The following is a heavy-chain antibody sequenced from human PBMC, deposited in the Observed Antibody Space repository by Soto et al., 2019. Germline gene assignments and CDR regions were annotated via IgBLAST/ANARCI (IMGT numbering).Heavy chain of an antibody. CDR1: GFTFSSYG. Sequence: GGSLRLSCAASGFTFSSYGMHWVRQAPGKGLEWVAVISYDGSNKYYADSVKGRFTISRDNSKNTLYLQMNSLRAEDTAVYYCAKEGYCTNAVCYRETHSENYYYYGMDVWGQGTTVTVSS. V-gene: IGHV3-30*18. J-gene: IGHJ6*02. CDR3: AKEGYCTNAVCYRETHSENYYYYGMDV. D-gene: IGHD2-8*01. CDR2: ISYDGSNK.